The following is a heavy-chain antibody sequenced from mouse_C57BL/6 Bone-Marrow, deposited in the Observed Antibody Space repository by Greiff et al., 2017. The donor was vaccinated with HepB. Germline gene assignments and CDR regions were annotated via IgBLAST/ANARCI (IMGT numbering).Heavy chain of an antibody. CDR3: TRDRPYYYGSSWYFDV. J-gene: IGHJ1*03. CDR2: ISSGGDYI. Sequence: EVQLVESGEGLVKPGGSLKLSCAASGFTFSSYAISWVRQTPEKRLEWVAYISSGGDYIYYADTVKGRFTISRDNARNTLYLQMSSLKSEDTAMYYCTRDRPYYYGSSWYFDVWGTGTTVTVSS. CDR1: GFTFSSYA. V-gene: IGHV5-9-1*02. D-gene: IGHD1-1*01.